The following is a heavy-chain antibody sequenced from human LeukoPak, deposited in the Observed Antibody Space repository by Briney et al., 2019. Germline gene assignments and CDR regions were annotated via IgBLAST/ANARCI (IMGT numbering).Heavy chain of an antibody. CDR3: ATTVPGFAYFDY. J-gene: IGHJ4*02. CDR2: IYPGDSET. CDR1: GYDFSSYW. Sequence: GESLKISCKASGYDFSSYWIGWVRQMPGKGLEWLGTIYPGDSETRYSPSFQGQVTISADKSISTAYLQWSSLKASDTAMYYCATTVPGFAYFDYWGQGTLVTVSS. D-gene: IGHD2-2*01. V-gene: IGHV5-51*01.